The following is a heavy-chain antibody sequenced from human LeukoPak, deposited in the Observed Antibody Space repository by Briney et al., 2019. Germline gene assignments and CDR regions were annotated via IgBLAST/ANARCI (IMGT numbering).Heavy chain of an antibody. V-gene: IGHV1-46*01. Sequence: ASVKVSCKASGYTFTSYYMHWVRQAPGQWLEWMGIINASGGSTSYAQKFQGRVTMTRDTSTSTVYMELSSLSSEDTAVYYCARGRSSGSLDYWGQGTLVTVSS. CDR3: ARGRSSGSLDY. D-gene: IGHD3-10*01. CDR2: INASGGST. CDR1: GYTFTSYY. J-gene: IGHJ4*02.